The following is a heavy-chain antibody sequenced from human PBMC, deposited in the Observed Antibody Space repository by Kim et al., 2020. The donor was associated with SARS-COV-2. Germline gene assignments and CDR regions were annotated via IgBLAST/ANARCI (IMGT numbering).Heavy chain of an antibody. D-gene: IGHD3-16*02. J-gene: IGHJ4*02. V-gene: IGHV3-30*04. CDR3: ARAYLIGGGDYFVY. Sequence: GGSLRLSCAASGFTFSSYAMHWVRQAPGKGLEWVAVISYDGSNKYYADSVKGRFTISRDNSKNTLYLQMNSLRTEDTAVYYCARAYLIGGGDYFVYSGQG. CDR1: GFTFSSYA. CDR2: ISYDGSNK.